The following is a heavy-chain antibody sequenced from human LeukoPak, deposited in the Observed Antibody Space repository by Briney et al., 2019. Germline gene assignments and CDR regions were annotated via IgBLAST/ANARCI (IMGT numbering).Heavy chain of an antibody. D-gene: IGHD3-22*01. CDR1: GFTFSSYE. J-gene: IGHJ4*02. CDR3: ARVGLYYYDSSGSLRDDFDY. CDR2: ISSSGSTI. Sequence: PGGSLRLSCAASGFTFSSYEMNWVRQAPGKGLEWVSYISSSGSTIYYADSVKGRFTISRDNAKNSLYLQMNSLRAEDTAVYYCARVGLYYYDSSGSLRDDFDYWGQGTLVTVSS. V-gene: IGHV3-48*03.